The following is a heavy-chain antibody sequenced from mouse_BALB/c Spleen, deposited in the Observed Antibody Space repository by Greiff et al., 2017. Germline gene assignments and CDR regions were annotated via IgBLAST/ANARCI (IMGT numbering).Heavy chain of an antibody. D-gene: IGHD4-1*01. CDR1: GYTFTSYT. V-gene: IGHV1S26*01. J-gene: IGHJ4*01. Sequence: QVQLQQSGAELVRPGASVKISCKASGYTFTSYTMHWVKQRPGQGLEWIGYINPSSGYTNYNQKFKDKATLTADKSSSTAYMQLSSLTSEDSAVYYCARRPLGGYAMDYWGQGTSVTVSS. CDR3: ARRPLGGYAMDY. CDR2: INPSSGYT.